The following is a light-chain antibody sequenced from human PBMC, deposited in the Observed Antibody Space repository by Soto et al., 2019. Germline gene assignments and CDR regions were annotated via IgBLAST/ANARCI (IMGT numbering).Light chain of an antibody. V-gene: IGLV1-51*02. CDR2: ENN. Sequence: QSVLTQPPSVSAAPGQKVTSSCSGSSSNIGNNYVSWYQQLPGTAPKLLIYENNKRPSGIPDRFSGSKSGTSATLGITGLQTGDEADYYCGTWDSSLSAKVFGTGTNVTVL. CDR1: SSNIGNNY. J-gene: IGLJ1*01. CDR3: GTWDSSLSAKV.